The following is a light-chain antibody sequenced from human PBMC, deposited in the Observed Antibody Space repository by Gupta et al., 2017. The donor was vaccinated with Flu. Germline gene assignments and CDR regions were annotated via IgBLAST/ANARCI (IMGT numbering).Light chain of an antibody. CDR1: SSDVGGYNY. CDR3: SSYTSSSTWV. V-gene: IGLV2-14*01. J-gene: IGLJ3*02. Sequence: QSALTHPASESGSPEQPSSIARPVSSSDVGGYNYVPWYKQHPGKAPKRMIYEVSNRPSGVSNRFSLSKSGNTASLTISGLQAEDEADYYCSSYTSSSTWVFGGGTKLTVL. CDR2: EVS.